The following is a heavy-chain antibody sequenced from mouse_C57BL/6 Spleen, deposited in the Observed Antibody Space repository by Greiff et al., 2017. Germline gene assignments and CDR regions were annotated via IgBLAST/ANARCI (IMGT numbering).Heavy chain of an antibody. CDR2: INSDGGST. J-gene: IGHJ1*03. CDR1: ENKFPSHT. Sequence: EVQGVESGGGLVQPGESLKLTCESNENKFPSHTLSWGRKTPEKRREWVAAINSDGGSTYYPDTMERRFIISRDNTKKTLYLQMSSLRSEDTALYYCARHSNYEYFDVWGTGTTVTVSS. D-gene: IGHD2-5*01. V-gene: IGHV5-2*01. CDR3: ARHSNYEYFDV.